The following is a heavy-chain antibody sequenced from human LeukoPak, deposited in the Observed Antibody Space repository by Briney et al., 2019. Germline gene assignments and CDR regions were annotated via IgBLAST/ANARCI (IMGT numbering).Heavy chain of an antibody. D-gene: IGHD4-11*01. CDR3: AKERLTVTTAFYFDY. J-gene: IGHJ4*02. CDR1: GFTFSSYS. CDR2: IRYDGNNK. Sequence: PGGSLRLSCAASGFTFSSYSMNWVRQAPGKGLEWVAFIRYDGNNKYYADSVKGRFTISRDNSKNTLYLQMNSLRAEDTAVYNCAKERLTVTTAFYFDYWGQGTLVTVSS. V-gene: IGHV3-30*02.